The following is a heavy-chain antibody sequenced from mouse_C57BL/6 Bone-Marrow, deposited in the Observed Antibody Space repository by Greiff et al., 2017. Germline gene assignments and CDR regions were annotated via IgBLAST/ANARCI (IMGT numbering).Heavy chain of an antibody. J-gene: IGHJ1*03. CDR1: GYTFTSYW. Sequence: VQLQQSGAELVKPGASVKMSCKASGYTFTSYWITWVKQRPGQGLEWIGDIYPGSGSTNYNEKFKSKATLTVDTSSSTAYMQLSSLTSEDSAVYYCARPYCSSYWYFDVWGTGTTVTVSA. CDR3: ARPYCSSYWYFDV. D-gene: IGHD1-1*01. V-gene: IGHV1-55*01. CDR2: IYPGSGST.